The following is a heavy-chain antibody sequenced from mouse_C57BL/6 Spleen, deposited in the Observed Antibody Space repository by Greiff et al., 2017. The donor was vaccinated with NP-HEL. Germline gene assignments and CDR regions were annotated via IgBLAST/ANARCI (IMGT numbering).Heavy chain of an antibody. V-gene: IGHV5-6*01. CDR3: ARHPLKPLYFDY. CDR1: GFTFSSYG. CDR2: ISSGGSYT. J-gene: IGHJ2*01. Sequence: EVQLVESGGDLVKPGGSLKLSCAASGFTFSSYGMSWVRQTPDKRLEWVATISSGGSYTYYPDSVKGRFTISRDNAKNTLYLQMSSLKSEDTAMYYCARHPLKPLYFDYWGQGTTLTVSS.